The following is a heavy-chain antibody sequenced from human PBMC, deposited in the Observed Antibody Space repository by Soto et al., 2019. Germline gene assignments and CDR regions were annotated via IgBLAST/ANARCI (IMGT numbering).Heavy chain of an antibody. D-gene: IGHD7-27*01. CDR1: GFTFSSYG. J-gene: IGHJ4*02. V-gene: IGHV3-30*18. CDR2: ISYDGSNK. CDR3: AKLSDGENDFDY. Sequence: GGSLRLSCAASGFTFSSYGMHWVRQAPGKGLEWVAVISYDGSNKYYADSVKGRFTISRDNSKNTLYLQMNSLRAEDTAVYYCAKLSDGENDFDYWGQGTLVTVSS.